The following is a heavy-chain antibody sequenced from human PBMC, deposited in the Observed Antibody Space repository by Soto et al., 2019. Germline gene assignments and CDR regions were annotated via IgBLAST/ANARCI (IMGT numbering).Heavy chain of an antibody. CDR2: ITRSGSDT. D-gene: IGHD3-22*01. V-gene: IGHV3-23*01. CDR3: ARVGSYYENFDHWYFDR. CDR1: GFPFSSYA. Sequence: EVQLLESGGGLVQPGGSLRLSCAASGFPFSSYAMTWVRQAPGKGMEWVSAITRSGSDTNYEDSVKGRFTISRDNSQNTLHLQMLSLRAVYTAVYYCARVGSYYENFDHWYFDRLGRGTLVTVSS. J-gene: IGHJ2*01.